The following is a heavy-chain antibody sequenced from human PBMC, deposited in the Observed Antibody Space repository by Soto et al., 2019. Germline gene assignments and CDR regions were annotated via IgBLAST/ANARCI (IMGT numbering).Heavy chain of an antibody. J-gene: IGHJ5*02. Sequence: QVQLVQSGAEVKKPGASVKVSCKASGYTFTSYGISWVRQAPGQGREWVGWISGYDGNTDYAHKLRGRVTMTTDTATNTAYLHLRSLRSDDTAVYYCARHNSQCPNWFDPWGQGTPVTVSS. D-gene: IGHD1-1*01. CDR2: ISGYDGNT. CDR3: ARHNSQCPNWFDP. V-gene: IGHV1-18*01. CDR1: GYTFTSYG.